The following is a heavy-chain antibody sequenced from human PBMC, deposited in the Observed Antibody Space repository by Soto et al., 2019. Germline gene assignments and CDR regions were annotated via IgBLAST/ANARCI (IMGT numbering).Heavy chain of an antibody. Sequence: PGGSLRLSCAASGFTFSSYSMNWVRQAPGKGLAWVAVISYDGSNKYYADSVKGRFTISRDNSKNTLYLQMNSLRAEDTAVYYCAKPRQITSLLLYYFDYWGQGTLVTVSS. V-gene: IGHV3-30*18. CDR1: GFTFSSYS. CDR3: AKPRQITSLLLYYFDY. D-gene: IGHD2-15*01. CDR2: ISYDGSNK. J-gene: IGHJ4*02.